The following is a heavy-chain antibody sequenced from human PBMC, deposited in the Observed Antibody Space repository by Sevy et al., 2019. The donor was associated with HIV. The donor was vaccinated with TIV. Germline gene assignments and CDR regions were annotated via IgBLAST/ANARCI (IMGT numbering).Heavy chain of an antibody. Sequence: GGSLRLSCAASGFTFSTYWMTWVRQAPGKGLEWVANIKQDGTDKYYVDSGKGRFTVSRDNAKNSLYLQMDSLRVEDTAVYYCARALADWGSFHYSSWGRGTLVTVSS. CDR1: GFTFSTYW. CDR3: ARALADWGSFHYSS. V-gene: IGHV3-7*01. J-gene: IGHJ4*02. CDR2: IKQDGTDK. D-gene: IGHD3-16*02.